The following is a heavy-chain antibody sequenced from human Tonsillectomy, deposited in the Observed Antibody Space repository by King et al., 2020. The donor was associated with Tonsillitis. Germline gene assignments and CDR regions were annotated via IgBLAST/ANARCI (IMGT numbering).Heavy chain of an antibody. Sequence: VQLVESGGGLVQPGGSLRVSCAASGFTFGSYWMSWVRQAPGEGLEWVANIKQDGSETYYLDAVEGPFTVSRGNAKTSRYLQMDSLSAEATAVYYCAREFRVVIGTKYYFYYMDVWGKGTTVTVSS. J-gene: IGHJ6*03. CDR3: AREFRVVIGTKYYFYYMDV. V-gene: IGHV3-7*01. CDR1: GFTFGSYW. D-gene: IGHD3-22*01. CDR2: IKQDGSET.